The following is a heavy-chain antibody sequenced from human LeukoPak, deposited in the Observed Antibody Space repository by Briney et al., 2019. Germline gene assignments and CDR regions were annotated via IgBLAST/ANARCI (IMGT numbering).Heavy chain of an antibody. CDR2: IKQDGSEK. Sequence: GGSLRLSCAAPGFTFSSYWMSWVRQAPGKGLEWVANIKQDGSEKYYVDSVKGRFTISRDNAKNSLYLQMNSLRAEDTAVYYCARLSYYYYHMDVWGKGTTVTVSS. CDR1: GFTFSSYW. CDR3: ARLSYYYYHMDV. V-gene: IGHV3-7*01. J-gene: IGHJ6*03.